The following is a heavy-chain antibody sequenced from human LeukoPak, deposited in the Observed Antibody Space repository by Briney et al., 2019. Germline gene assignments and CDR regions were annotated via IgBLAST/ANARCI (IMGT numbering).Heavy chain of an antibody. Sequence: PSETLSLTCTVSGGSISSYYWSWIREPPGKGLEWIGYIYYSGGTNYNPSLKSRVTISVDTSKNQFSLKLSSVTAADTAVYYCARGASSSWYLIWGQGTLVTVSS. CDR1: GGSISSYY. CDR2: IYYSGGT. J-gene: IGHJ4*02. D-gene: IGHD6-13*01. V-gene: IGHV4-59*01. CDR3: ARGASSSWYLI.